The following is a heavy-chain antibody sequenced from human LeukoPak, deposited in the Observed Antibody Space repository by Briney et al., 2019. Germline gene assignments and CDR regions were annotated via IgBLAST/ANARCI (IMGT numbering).Heavy chain of an antibody. Sequence: SETLSLTCTVSGGSISSYYWSWIRQPPGKGLEWIGYIYYSGSTNYNPSLKSRVTISVDTSKNQFSLKLSSVTAADTAVYYCARGGRFRSAGSVGYWGQGTLVTVSS. D-gene: IGHD5/OR15-5a*01. CDR3: ARGGRFRSAGSVGY. J-gene: IGHJ4*02. CDR2: IYYSGST. CDR1: GGSISSYY. V-gene: IGHV4-59*12.